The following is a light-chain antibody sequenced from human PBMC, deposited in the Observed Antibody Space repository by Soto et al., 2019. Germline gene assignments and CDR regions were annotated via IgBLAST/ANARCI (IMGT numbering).Light chain of an antibody. Sequence: GDLVTITCRASQTISSWLAWYQQKPGKAPTLLIYDASTLERGVPSRFSGTGSGTEFTLSIDSLQPDDFATYYCQQYNTSSITFGQGTRLEI. CDR3: QQYNTSSIT. CDR2: DAS. J-gene: IGKJ5*01. V-gene: IGKV1-5*01. CDR1: QTISSW.